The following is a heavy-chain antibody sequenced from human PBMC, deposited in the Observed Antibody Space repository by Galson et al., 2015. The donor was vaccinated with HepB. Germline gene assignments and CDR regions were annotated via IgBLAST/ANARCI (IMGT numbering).Heavy chain of an antibody. CDR1: GGSISSYY. CDR2: IYYSGST. D-gene: IGHD1-26*01. J-gene: IGHJ3*02. V-gene: IGHV4-59*01. Sequence: QVQLQESGPGLVKPSETLSLTCTVSGGSISSYYWSWIRQPPGKGLEWIGYIYYSGSTNYNPSLKSRVTISVDTSKNQFSLKLSSVTAADTAVYYCARVAGAKGEEAFDIWGQGTMVTVSS. CDR3: ARVAGAKGEEAFDI.